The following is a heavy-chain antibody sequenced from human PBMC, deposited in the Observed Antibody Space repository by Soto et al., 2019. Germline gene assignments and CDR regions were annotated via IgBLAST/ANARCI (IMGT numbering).Heavy chain of an antibody. J-gene: IGHJ4*02. CDR1: GFSFSDSA. CDR3: TRHTVAY. V-gene: IGHV3-73*02. Sequence: EVQLVESGGGLVQPGGSLKLSCAASGFSFSDSAIHWVRQASGKGLEWVGRTRSKAHSYATAFAASVKGRFTISRDDSKNTVYLQMNRLKTEDTAVYYCTRHTVAYWGQGTLVPVSS. CDR2: TRSKAHSYAT. D-gene: IGHD4-4*01.